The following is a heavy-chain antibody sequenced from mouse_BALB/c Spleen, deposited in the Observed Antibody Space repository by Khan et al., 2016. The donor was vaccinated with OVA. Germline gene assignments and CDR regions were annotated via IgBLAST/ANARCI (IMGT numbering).Heavy chain of an antibody. CDR2: IIYTGYT. V-gene: IGHV3-8*02. Sequence: EVQLQESGPSLVKLSQTLSLTCSVTGDSITSGYWNWIRKFPGNKLEYMGYIIYTGYTYYNPSLQSRISITRHTSKNQYYLQLNSVTDEDTATYXCARSTYRYAFVYWGQGTLVTVSA. CDR1: GDSITSGY. CDR3: ARSTYRYAFVY. D-gene: IGHD2-12*01. J-gene: IGHJ3*01.